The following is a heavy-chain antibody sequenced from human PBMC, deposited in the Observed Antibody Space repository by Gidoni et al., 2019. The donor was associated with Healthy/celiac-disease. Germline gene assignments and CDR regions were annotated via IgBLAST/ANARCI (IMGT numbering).Heavy chain of an antibody. D-gene: IGHD6-6*01. CDR2: ITHSGST. CDR3: ARDTSIAARLGFDP. CDR1: GGSFRGYY. J-gene: IGHJ5*02. Sequence: QVQLQQWGAGLLKPSETLSPTSAVDGGSFRGYYWRWIRQPPGKGLEWIGEITHSGSTNSNPSLKRRVTISVDTSKNQFSLKLSSVTAADTAVYYCARDTSIAARLGFDPWGQVTLVTVSS. V-gene: IGHV4-34*01.